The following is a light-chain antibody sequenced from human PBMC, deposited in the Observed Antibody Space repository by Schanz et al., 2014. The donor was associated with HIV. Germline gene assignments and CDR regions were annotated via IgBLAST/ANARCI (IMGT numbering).Light chain of an antibody. Sequence: QSVLTQPPSVSGAPGQGVTISCTGSSSNIGAGYDVHWYQQLPGTAPKLLIYGNTNRPSGVPDRFSGSKSGTSASLAITGLQAEDEADYYCGTWDSSLSAVVFGGGTKLTVL. CDR2: GNT. V-gene: IGLV1-40*01. J-gene: IGLJ2*01. CDR3: GTWDSSLSAVV. CDR1: SSNIGAGYD.